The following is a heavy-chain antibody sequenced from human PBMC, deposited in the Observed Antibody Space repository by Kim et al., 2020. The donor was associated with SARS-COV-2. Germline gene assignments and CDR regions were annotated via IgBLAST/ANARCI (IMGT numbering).Heavy chain of an antibody. V-gene: IGHV5-10-1*01. CDR2: IDPSDSYI. D-gene: IGHD2-21*01. CDR1: GFSFTSYR. Sequence: GESLKISCRGSGFSFTSYRINWVRQVPGRGLEWMATIDPSDSYIKYSPSFQGHVTISADKSIRTAFLQWSSLRASDTAMYYCASSLWTFYHADFWGQGTL. CDR3: ASSLWTFYHADF. J-gene: IGHJ4*02.